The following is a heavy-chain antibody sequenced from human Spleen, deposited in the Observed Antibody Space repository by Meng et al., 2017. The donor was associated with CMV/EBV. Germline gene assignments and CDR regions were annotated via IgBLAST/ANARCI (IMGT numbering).Heavy chain of an antibody. Sequence: GESLKISCAASGFTFGSYAMSWVRQAPGKGLEWVSAISGSGGTTYYADSVKGRFTISRDNSKNTLYLQMNSLRAEDTAVYYCAKYIAVAGRAYYFDYWGQGTLVTVSS. V-gene: IGHV3-23*01. D-gene: IGHD6-19*01. CDR1: GFTFGSYA. CDR3: AKYIAVAGRAYYFDY. CDR2: ISGSGGTT. J-gene: IGHJ4*02.